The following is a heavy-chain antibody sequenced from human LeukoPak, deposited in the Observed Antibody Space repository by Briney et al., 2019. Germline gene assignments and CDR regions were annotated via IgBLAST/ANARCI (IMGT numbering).Heavy chain of an antibody. J-gene: IGHJ3*02. CDR3: AREPPYGDYENDAFDI. D-gene: IGHD4-17*01. CDR1: GFTVSSNY. CDR2: IYSGGST. Sequence: GGSLRLSCAASGFTVSSNYMSWVRQAPGKGLEWVSVIYSGGSTYYADSVKGRFTISRDNSKNTLYLQMNSLRAEDTAVYYCAREPPYGDYENDAFDIWGQGTMVTVSS. V-gene: IGHV3-66*01.